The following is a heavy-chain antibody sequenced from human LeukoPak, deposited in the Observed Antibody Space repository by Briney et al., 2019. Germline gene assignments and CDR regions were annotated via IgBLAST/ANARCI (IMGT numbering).Heavy chain of an antibody. Sequence: SETLSLTCTVSGGSISSSSYYWGWIRQPPGKGLEWIGSIYYSGSTYYNPSLKSRVTISVDTSKNQFSLKLSSVTAADTAVYYCAKGRGNFDYWGQGALVIVSS. CDR1: GGSISSSSYY. D-gene: IGHD3-16*01. CDR2: IYYSGST. CDR3: AKGRGNFDY. J-gene: IGHJ4*02. V-gene: IGHV4-39*07.